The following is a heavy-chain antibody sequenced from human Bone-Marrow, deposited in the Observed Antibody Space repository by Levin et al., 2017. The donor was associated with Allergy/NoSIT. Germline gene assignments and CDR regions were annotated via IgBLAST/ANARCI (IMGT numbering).Heavy chain of an antibody. J-gene: IGHJ4*02. CDR2: INTDGTRS. CDR1: GFTFSTYW. D-gene: IGHD2-15*01. Sequence: PGGSLRLSCAASGFTFSTYWMHWVRQAPGKGLVWVSRINTDGTRSYYADSVKGRFTISRDNAKNTLYLQMNSLSAEDTAMYYCATDNWCSSGGCYFKADYWGLGTLVTVSS. V-gene: IGHV3-74*01. CDR3: ATDNWCSSGGCYFKADY.